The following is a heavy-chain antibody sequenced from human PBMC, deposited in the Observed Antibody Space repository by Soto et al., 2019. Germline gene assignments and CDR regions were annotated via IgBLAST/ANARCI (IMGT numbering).Heavy chain of an antibody. CDR3: ARDPIGPSYYYDSSAYLDY. J-gene: IGHJ4*02. V-gene: IGHV3-7*05. D-gene: IGHD3-22*01. Sequence: GGSLRLSCAASGFTFSSYSMNWGRQAPGKGLEWVANIKQDGIEKYYVDSVKGRFTISRDNAKNSLYLQMNSLRAEDTAVYYCARDPIGPSYYYDSSAYLDYWGQGALVTVSS. CDR1: GFTFSSYS. CDR2: IKQDGIEK.